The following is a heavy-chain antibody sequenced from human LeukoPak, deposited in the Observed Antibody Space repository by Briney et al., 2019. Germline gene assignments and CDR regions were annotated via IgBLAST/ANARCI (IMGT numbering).Heavy chain of an antibody. CDR2: IRSKAYGGTT. D-gene: IGHD3-22*01. CDR1: GFTFGDYA. J-gene: IGHJ4*02. Sequence: GGSLRLSCTASGFTFGDYAMSWFRQAPGKGLEWVGFIRSKAYGGTTEYAASVKGRFTISRDDSKSIAHLQMNSLKTEDTAVYYCTRRSELMRYYYDSSGYSASGFFDYWGQGTLVTVSS. V-gene: IGHV3-49*03. CDR3: TRRSELMRYYYDSSGYSASGFFDY.